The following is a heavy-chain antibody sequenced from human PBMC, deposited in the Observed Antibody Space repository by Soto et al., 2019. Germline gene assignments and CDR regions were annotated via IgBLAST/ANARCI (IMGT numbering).Heavy chain of an antibody. CDR1: GYSFTSYY. CDR3: AREDTHNSGRDV. J-gene: IGHJ6*02. CDR2: LKPSGTGA. Sequence: ASVKVSCKASGYSFTSYYMHWLRQAPGQGLEWMGVLKPSGTGATYAQNFQGRVTMTRDTSTGTVYMDLSILTSADTAIYYCAREDTHNSGRDVGAQGTTVTVS. D-gene: IGHD1-1*01. V-gene: IGHV1-46*01.